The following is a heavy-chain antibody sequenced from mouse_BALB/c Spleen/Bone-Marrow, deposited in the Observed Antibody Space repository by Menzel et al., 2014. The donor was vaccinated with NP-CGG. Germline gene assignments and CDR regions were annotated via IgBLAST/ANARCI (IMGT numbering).Heavy chain of an antibody. Sequence: QVQLQQSGAELVKPGASVKLSCKTSGYTFTSYWIQWVKQRPGQGLGRIGEISPGTGTTYYNEKFKGKATLTIDTSSSTAYMQLSSLTSEDSAVYFCASRDSSGYVPDYWGQGTTLTVSS. V-gene: IGHV1S132*01. CDR3: ASRDSSGYVPDY. CDR2: ISPGTGTT. J-gene: IGHJ2*01. D-gene: IGHD3-2*01. CDR1: GYTFTSYW.